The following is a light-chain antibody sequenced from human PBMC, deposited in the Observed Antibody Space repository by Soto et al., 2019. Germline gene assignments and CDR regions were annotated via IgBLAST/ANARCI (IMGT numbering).Light chain of an antibody. Sequence: QSVLTQPASVSGSPGQSITISCNGSSGDIGTYKYVSWYQQRPDKAPKLMIYEVFNRPSGISNRFSGSKSGNTASLTISDLQPEYDADYYCSSFTRDATLIFGGGTKLTVL. V-gene: IGLV2-14*01. CDR3: SSFTRDATLI. CDR2: EVF. J-gene: IGLJ2*01. CDR1: SGDIGTYKY.